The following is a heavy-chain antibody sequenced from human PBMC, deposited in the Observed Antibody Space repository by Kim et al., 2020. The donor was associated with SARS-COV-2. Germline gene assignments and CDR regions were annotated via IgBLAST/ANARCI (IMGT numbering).Heavy chain of an antibody. CDR3: AKDSEWELLEGYDY. V-gene: IGHV3-23*01. J-gene: IGHJ4*02. Sequence: ADSVKGRFTISRDNSKNTLYLQMNSLRAEDTAVYYCAKDSEWELLEGYDYWGQGTLVTVSS. D-gene: IGHD1-26*01.